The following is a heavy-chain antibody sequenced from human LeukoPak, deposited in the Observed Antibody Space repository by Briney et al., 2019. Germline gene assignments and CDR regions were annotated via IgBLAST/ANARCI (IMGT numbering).Heavy chain of an antibody. J-gene: IGHJ4*02. CDR2: ISRSDGTA. CDR3: ARDDYGDWPPLLDY. Sequence: GGSLRLSCAASGFTFSAFAMNWVRQAPGKGLEWVSFISRSDGTAYYADSVKGRFTISRDNSKNTLYLQMNSLRAEDTAQYFCARDDYGDWPPLLDYWGQGTLVTVSP. CDR1: GFTFSAFA. V-gene: IGHV3-23*01. D-gene: IGHD4-17*01.